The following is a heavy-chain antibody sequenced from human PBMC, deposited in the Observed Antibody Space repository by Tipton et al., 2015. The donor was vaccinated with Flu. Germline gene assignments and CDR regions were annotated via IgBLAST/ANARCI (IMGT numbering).Heavy chain of an antibody. CDR1: GFTFSSHW. J-gene: IGHJ4*02. CDR3: VRGAAGGGYASDY. D-gene: IGHD2-2*01. CDR2: INADGSGI. V-gene: IGHV3-74*01. Sequence: AASGFTFSSHWMHWVRQAPGKGLIWVSRINADGSGINYADSVKGRFTISRDNAKNTLYVQMNSLRVEDTAVYFCVRGAAGGGYASDYWGQGTLVTVSS.